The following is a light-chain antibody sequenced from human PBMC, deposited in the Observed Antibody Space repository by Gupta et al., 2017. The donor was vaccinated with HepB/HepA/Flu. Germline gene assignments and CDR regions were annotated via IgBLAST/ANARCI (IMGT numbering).Light chain of an antibody. Sequence: DIDLTQSPSSLSAAVGDSVTITCRASQNINKYLSWYQKKAGKAPKLLIYAAYNLQSGVPSRFSGTGSGTYFTLTISSLQPEDFAAYYCQQSVSTPTFGGGTKVEI. V-gene: IGKV1-39*01. CDR3: QQSVSTPT. CDR2: AAY. J-gene: IGKJ4*01. CDR1: QNINKY.